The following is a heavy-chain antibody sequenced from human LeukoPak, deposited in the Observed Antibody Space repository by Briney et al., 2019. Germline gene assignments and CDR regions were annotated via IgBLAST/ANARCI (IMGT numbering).Heavy chain of an antibody. J-gene: IGHJ5*02. CDR2: IIPIFGTA. CDR3: ARESRAGKQWLVLGRHWFDP. CDR1: GGTFSSYA. D-gene: IGHD6-19*01. V-gene: IGHV1-69*05. Sequence: SVKVSCKASGGTFSSYAISWVRQAPGQGLEWMGGIIPIFGTANYAQKFQGRVTITTDESTSTAYMELSSLRSEDTTVYYCARESRAGKQWLVLGRHWFDPWGQGTLVTVSS.